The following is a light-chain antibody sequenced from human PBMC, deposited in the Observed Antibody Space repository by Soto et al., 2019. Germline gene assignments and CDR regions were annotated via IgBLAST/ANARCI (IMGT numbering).Light chain of an antibody. Sequence: DIQMTQSPSSLPAPVGDRVTITCRASQSIGFWLAWYQQKPGKTPNLLIYDASSLESGVPSRFSGSGSGTEFTLTISSLQPDDFATYYCQHYNNFPWTFGPGTKVEIK. V-gene: IGKV1-5*01. CDR3: QHYNNFPWT. CDR2: DAS. J-gene: IGKJ1*01. CDR1: QSIGFW.